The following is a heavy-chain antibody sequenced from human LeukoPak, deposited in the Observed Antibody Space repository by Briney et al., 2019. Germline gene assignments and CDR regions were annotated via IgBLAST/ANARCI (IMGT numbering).Heavy chain of an antibody. CDR3: ARSEINDYSRF. Sequence: TSETLSLTCTVSGGSISSGRYCWSWIRQPAGKGLEWIGHIHTSGSTNYNPSLRSRVTMSVNTSKNQVSLKLSSVTAADTAVYYCARSEINDYSRFWGQGILVTVSS. CDR1: GGSISSGRYC. J-gene: IGHJ4*02. CDR2: IHTSGST. D-gene: IGHD4-11*01. V-gene: IGHV4-61*09.